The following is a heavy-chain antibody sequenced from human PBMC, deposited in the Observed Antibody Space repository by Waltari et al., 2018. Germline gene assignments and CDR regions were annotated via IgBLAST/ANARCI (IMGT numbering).Heavy chain of an antibody. J-gene: IGHJ3*02. CDR3: ARDGKYGGNGRDAFDI. Sequence: QVQLQESGPGLVKPSQTLSLTCTVSGGSISSGGYYWSWIRQHPGKGLECIGYIDYSGSTYYNPSRKSRVTISGDTSKNQCSLTLSSVTAADTAGYYCARDGKYGGNGRDAFDIWGQGTMVTVSS. CDR1: GGSISSGGYY. V-gene: IGHV4-31*03. D-gene: IGHD2-15*01. CDR2: IDYSGST.